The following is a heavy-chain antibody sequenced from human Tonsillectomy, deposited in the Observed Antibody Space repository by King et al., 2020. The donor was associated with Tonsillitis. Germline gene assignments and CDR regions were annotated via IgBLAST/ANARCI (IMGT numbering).Heavy chain of an antibody. D-gene: IGHD6-13*01. CDR1: GGSISSYF. CDR3: AGERQQLGFEY. J-gene: IGHJ4*02. V-gene: IGHV4-4*07. Sequence: QLQESGPGLVKPSETLSLTCNVSGGSISSYFWSCIRQPAGKGLEWIGRIYTIGTTNYNPSLKSRVTMSLDTSKNHFSLRLTSVTAADTALYYCAGERQQLGFEYWGQGNLVTVSS. CDR2: IYTIGTT.